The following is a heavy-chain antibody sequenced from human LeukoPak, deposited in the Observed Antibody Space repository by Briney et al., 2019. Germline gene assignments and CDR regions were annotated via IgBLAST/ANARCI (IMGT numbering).Heavy chain of an antibody. V-gene: IGHV1-46*01. J-gene: IGHJ4*02. CDR1: GYMSTNYD. D-gene: IGHD2-2*01. CDR3: ASEGRYCSNTHCYGSPY. Sequence: ASVKVSCKASGYMSTNYDIHWVRQAPGQGLDYMGRVDPTGVTTTYPQKFQGRVTMTMDTSTGTVYMELRSLTSEDTAVYFCASEGRYCSNTHCYGSPYWGQGTLVTVSS. CDR2: VDPTGVTT.